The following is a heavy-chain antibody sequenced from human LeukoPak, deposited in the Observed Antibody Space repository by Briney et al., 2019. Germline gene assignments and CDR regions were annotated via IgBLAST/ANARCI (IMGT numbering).Heavy chain of an antibody. Sequence: QTGGSLRLSCAVSGFTFSSYGMYWVRQAPGKGLEWVAVISYDGSNKYYADSVKGRFTISRDNYKNTLYLQMNSLRAEDTAVFYCVKGQRYYYDNSGYYSDYFDYWGQGTLVTVSS. CDR2: ISYDGSNK. CDR3: VKGQRYYYDNSGYYSDYFDY. D-gene: IGHD3-22*01. V-gene: IGHV3-30*18. CDR1: GFTFSSYG. J-gene: IGHJ4*02.